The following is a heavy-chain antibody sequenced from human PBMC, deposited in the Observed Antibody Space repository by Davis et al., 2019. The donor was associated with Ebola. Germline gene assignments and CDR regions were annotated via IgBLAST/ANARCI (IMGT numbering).Heavy chain of an antibody. V-gene: IGHV3-15*07. D-gene: IGHD3-10*01. CDR3: TTAWFGAGFDY. J-gene: IGHJ4*02. CDR1: GFTFSNAW. Sequence: GESLKISCAASGFTFSNAWMNWVRQAPGKGLEWVGRIKSKTDGGTTDYAAPVKGRFTISRDDSKNTLYLQMNSLKTEDTAVYYCTTAWFGAGFDYWGQGTLVTVSS. CDR2: IKSKTDGGTT.